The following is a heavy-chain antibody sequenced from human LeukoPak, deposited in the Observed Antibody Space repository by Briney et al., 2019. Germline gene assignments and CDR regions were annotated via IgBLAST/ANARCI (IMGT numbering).Heavy chain of an antibody. CDR3: AKAKVSSSGYYRPDAFDI. J-gene: IGHJ3*02. V-gene: IGHV3-23*01. D-gene: IGHD3-22*01. CDR2: ISGSGGTT. Sequence: PGGSLRLSCAASGFTLSSYAMNWVRQAPGKGLEWVSVISGSGGTTYYADSVKGRFTISRDNPKNTLFLQMNSLGADDTAVYYCAKAKVSSSGYYRPDAFDIWGQGTMVTVSS. CDR1: GFTLSSYA.